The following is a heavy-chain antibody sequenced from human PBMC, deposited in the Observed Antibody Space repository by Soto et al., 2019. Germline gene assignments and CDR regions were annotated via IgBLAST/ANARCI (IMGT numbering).Heavy chain of an antibody. CDR3: ARSYSGTYPLY. J-gene: IGHJ4*02. D-gene: IGHD1-26*01. CDR2: ISAYNGNT. CDR1: GYTFTSYG. V-gene: IGHV1-18*01. Sequence: QVQLVQSGAEVKKPGASVKVSCKASGYTFTSYGISWVRQAPGQGLEWMGWISAYNGNTNYAQKLQGRATMNTDTSTSTAYKELRSLRSDDTAVYYCARSYSGTYPLYWGQGTLVTVSS.